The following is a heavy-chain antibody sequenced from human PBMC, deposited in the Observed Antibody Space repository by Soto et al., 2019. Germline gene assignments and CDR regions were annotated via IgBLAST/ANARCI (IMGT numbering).Heavy chain of an antibody. Sequence: PGGSLRLSCAASGFAVSSKYMSWVRQTPGKGLEWVSVIYGGGSTYYADSVKGRFTIARDNSKNTLYLQMNSLRPEDTAAYYCARDLKSSGWYGGFDYWGQGTLVTVSS. CDR1: GFAVSSKY. V-gene: IGHV3-53*01. D-gene: IGHD6-19*01. CDR2: IYGGGST. CDR3: ARDLKSSGWYGGFDY. J-gene: IGHJ4*02.